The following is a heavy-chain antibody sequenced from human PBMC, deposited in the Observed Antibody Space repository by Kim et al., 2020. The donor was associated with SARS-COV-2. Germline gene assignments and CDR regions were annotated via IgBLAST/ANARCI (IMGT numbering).Heavy chain of an antibody. CDR3: AKLVVAATPYYYYGMDV. Sequence: GGSLRLSCAASGFTFDDYAMHWVRQAPGKGLEWVSGISWNSGSIGYADSVKGRFTISRDNAKNSLYLQMNSLRAEDTALYYCAKLVVAATPYYYYGMDVWGQGTTVTVSS. CDR1: GFTFDDYA. J-gene: IGHJ6*02. V-gene: IGHV3-9*01. D-gene: IGHD2-15*01. CDR2: ISWNSGSI.